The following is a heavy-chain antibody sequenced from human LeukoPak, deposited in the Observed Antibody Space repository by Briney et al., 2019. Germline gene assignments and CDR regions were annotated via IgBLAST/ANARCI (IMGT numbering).Heavy chain of an antibody. CDR1: GYTFTGYY. CDR2: INPNSGGT. Sequence: ASVKVSCKASGYTFTGYYMHWVRQAPGQGLEWMGWINPNSGGTNYAQKFQGRVTMTRDTSISTAYMELSRLRSDDTAVYYCARDYLGYCSSTSCYTTPIDAFDIWGQGTMVTVSS. V-gene: IGHV1-2*02. D-gene: IGHD2-2*02. J-gene: IGHJ3*02. CDR3: ARDYLGYCSSTSCYTTPIDAFDI.